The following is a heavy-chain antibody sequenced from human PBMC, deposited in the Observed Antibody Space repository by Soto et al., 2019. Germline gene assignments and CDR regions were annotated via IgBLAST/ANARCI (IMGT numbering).Heavy chain of an antibody. D-gene: IGHD3-3*01. CDR1: GFTFSSYG. V-gene: IGHV3-33*01. CDR2: IWYDGSNK. J-gene: IGHJ4*02. CDR3: ARDRSGRSKPAYYFDY. Sequence: QVQLVESGGGVVQPGRSLRLSCAASGFTFSSYGMHWVRQAPGKGLEWVAVIWYDGSNKKYADSVKGRITISRDNFKNTLYLQMNSLRAEDTGVFYCARDRSGRSKPAYYFDYWGQGTLVTVSS.